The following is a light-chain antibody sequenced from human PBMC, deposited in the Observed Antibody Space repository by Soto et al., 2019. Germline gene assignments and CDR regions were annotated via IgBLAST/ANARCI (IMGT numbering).Light chain of an antibody. J-gene: IGLJ1*01. Sequence: QSVLTQPPSVSAAPGQKVTISCSGSSSNIGNNYVSWYQRLPGTATKLLIYDTNKRPSGIPDRFSGSKSGTSATLGITGLQTGDEADYYCGTWYSSLSAYVFGTGTKLTVL. V-gene: IGLV1-51*01. CDR3: GTWYSSLSAYV. CDR1: SSNIGNNY. CDR2: DTN.